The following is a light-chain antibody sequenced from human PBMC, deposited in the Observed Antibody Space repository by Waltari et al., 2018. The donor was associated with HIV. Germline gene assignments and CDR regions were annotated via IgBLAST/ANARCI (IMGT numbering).Light chain of an antibody. CDR3: QQYGMAPWT. CDR1: QSVDRNC. Sequence: EIGLTQSQGTLSSSPGERATLSCRASQSVDRNCLAWYQQKPGQAPRLLMYGASTRVTGIPDRFSGSGSGTDFTLTIIRLEPEDFAVYYCQQYGMAPWTFGQGTKVEIK. J-gene: IGKJ1*01. V-gene: IGKV3-20*01. CDR2: GAS.